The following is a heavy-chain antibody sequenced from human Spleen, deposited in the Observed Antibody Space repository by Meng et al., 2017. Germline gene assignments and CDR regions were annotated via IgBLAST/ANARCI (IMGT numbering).Heavy chain of an antibody. V-gene: IGHV3-74*01. CDR3: ARVVTAMDV. J-gene: IGHJ6*02. CDR1: GFTFSTYW. CDR2: INGDGTLT. Sequence: GESLKISCAASGFTFSTYWMHWVRQAPGQGLLWVSRINGDGTLTTYADSVKGRFTISRDNAKSSLYLQMNSLSAEDTAVYYCARVVTAMDVWGQGTTVTVSS. D-gene: IGHD6-6*01.